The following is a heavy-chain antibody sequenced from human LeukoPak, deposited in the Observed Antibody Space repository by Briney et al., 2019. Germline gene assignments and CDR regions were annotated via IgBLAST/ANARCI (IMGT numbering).Heavy chain of an antibody. Sequence: PSETLSLTCTVSGGSISSSSYYWGWIRQPPGKGLEWIGSMSYSGSTYYNPSLKSRVTISVDTSKNQISLKLSSVTAADTAVYYCARAMDGAGSYYLGGPTVDYWGQGTLVTVSS. CDR2: MSYSGST. J-gene: IGHJ4*02. CDR3: ARAMDGAGSYYLGGPTVDY. D-gene: IGHD3-10*01. CDR1: GGSISSSSYY. V-gene: IGHV4-39*07.